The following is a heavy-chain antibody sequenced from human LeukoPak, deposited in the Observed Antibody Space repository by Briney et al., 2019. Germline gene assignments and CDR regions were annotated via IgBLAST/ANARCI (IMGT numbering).Heavy chain of an antibody. J-gene: IGHJ4*02. Sequence: PGRSLRLSCAASGFTFDDYAMHWIRQAPGKGLEWVSGISWNSGSIGYADSVKGRFTISRDNAKNSLYLQMNSLRAEDTAVYYCARDGINYWGQGTLVTVSS. D-gene: IGHD3-16*01. CDR2: ISWNSGSI. V-gene: IGHV3-9*01. CDR1: GFTFDDYA. CDR3: ARDGINY.